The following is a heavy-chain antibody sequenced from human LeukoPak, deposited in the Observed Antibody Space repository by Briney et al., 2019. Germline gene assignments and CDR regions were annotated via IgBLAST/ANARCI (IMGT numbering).Heavy chain of an antibody. D-gene: IGHD6-19*01. CDR2: INHSGST. CDR3: ARGRNRIAVAGYDY. Sequence: SETLSLTCAVYGGSFSGYYWSWIRQPPGKGLEWIGEINHSGSTNYNPSLKSRVTISVDTSRNQFSLKLSSVTAADTAVYYCARGRNRIAVAGYDYWGQGTLVTVSS. V-gene: IGHV4-34*01. CDR1: GGSFSGYY. J-gene: IGHJ4*02.